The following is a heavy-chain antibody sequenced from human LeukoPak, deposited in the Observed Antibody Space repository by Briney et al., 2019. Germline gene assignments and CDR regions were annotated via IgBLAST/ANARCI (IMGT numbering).Heavy chain of an antibody. V-gene: IGHV3-21*01. Sequence: GSLEPSWAASGIPFSYYNMKLGRPAPREGAGWVSSISSGNSYIYYADSVKGRFTISRDNAKNSLYLQMNSLRAEDTAVYYCATVGGPYASGWLDYWGQGTLVTVSS. CDR3: ATVGGPYASGWLDY. D-gene: IGHD6-19*01. CDR2: ISSGNSYI. CDR1: GIPFSYYN. J-gene: IGHJ4*02.